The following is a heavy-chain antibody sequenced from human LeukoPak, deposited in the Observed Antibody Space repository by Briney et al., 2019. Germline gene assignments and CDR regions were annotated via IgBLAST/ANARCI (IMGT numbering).Heavy chain of an antibody. V-gene: IGHV3-23*01. J-gene: IGHJ4*02. D-gene: IGHD3-10*01. CDR2: ISGSAAYT. CDR1: GFTFSTYA. Sequence: GGSLRLSCAVSGFTFSTYAMSWVRQTPGKGLEWISSISGSAAYTYYADSVKGRFTISRDNSKNTLYLQMNSLRAEDTAVYYCAKDAIWFGEFDYWGQGTLVTVSS. CDR3: AKDAIWFGEFDY.